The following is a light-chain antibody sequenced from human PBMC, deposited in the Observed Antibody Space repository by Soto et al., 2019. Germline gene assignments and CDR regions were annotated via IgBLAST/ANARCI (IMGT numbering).Light chain of an antibody. CDR1: SSDVGGYNY. CDR3: SSYAGSNTLV. J-gene: IGLJ2*01. V-gene: IGLV2-14*01. CDR2: EVV. Sequence: QSALTQPASVSGSPGQSIAISCTGTSSDVGGYNYVSWYQQHPGKAPKLIIYEVVNRPSGVSNRFSGSKSGNTASLTISGLQAEDEADYYCSSYAGSNTLVFGGGTKVTVL.